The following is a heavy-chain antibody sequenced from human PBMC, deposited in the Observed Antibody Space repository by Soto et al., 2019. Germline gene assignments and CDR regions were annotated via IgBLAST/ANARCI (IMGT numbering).Heavy chain of an antibody. J-gene: IGHJ6*02. D-gene: IGHD3-3*01. CDR3: ARVLGDFWAPSYGMDV. CDR2: IYYSGST. V-gene: IGHV4-61*01. Sequence: PSETMSLTCTVSGGAFSCRSYPWSWIRQPPGKGLEWIGYIYYSGSTNYNPSLKSRVTISVDTSKNQFSLKLSSVTAADTAVYYCARVLGDFWAPSYGMDVWGQGTTVTVSS. CDR1: GGAFSCRSYP.